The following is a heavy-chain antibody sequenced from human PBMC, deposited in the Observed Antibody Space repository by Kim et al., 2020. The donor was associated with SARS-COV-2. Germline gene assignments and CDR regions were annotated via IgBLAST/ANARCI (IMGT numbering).Heavy chain of an antibody. D-gene: IGHD3-22*01. J-gene: IGHJ4*02. CDR2: IYYTGST. Sequence: SETLSLTCSVSGGSISNSSYYWGWIRQPPGKGLEFIGIIYYTGSTYSNPSLKSRVTISLDTSKRQFSLKLNSVTAADTAVYYCASQTYSYDSSGYLVHWAFDYWGQGTLVTVSS. CDR3: ASQTYSYDSSGYLVHWAFDY. V-gene: IGHV4-39*07. CDR1: GGSISNSSYY.